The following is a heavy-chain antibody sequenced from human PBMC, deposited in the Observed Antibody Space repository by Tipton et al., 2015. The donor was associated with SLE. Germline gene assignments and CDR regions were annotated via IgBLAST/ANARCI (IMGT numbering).Heavy chain of an antibody. CDR3: AGCGGGSCYAY. V-gene: IGHV4-34*01. CDR1: GGSFSGEY. D-gene: IGHD2-15*01. J-gene: IGHJ4*02. Sequence: TLSLTCAVYGGSFSGEYWSWIRQPPGKGLEWIGEINHRGSTNYNPSLKSRVTISVDRSKKQFSLKLRSVTAADTAVYYCAGCGGGSCYAYWGRGTPVTVSS. CDR2: INHRGST.